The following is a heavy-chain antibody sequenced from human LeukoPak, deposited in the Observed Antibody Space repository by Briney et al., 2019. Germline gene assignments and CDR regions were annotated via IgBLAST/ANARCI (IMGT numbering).Heavy chain of an antibody. CDR2: IYYSGSP. V-gene: IGHV4-61*01. J-gene: IGHJ4*02. CDR1: GGPVSSGSYH. Sequence: PSETLSLTCTVSGGPVSSGSYHWSRIRQPPGKGLEWIGCIYYSGSPNYNPSLKSRVTISVDTSKNQFSLKLSSVTAADTAVYYCARRRSLDGVIIDYWGQGTLVTVAS. CDR3: ARRRSLDGVIIDY. D-gene: IGHD4-17*01.